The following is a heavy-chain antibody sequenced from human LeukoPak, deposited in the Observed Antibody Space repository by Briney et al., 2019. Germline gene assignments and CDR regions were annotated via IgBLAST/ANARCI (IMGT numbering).Heavy chain of an antibody. CDR3: ARDRSSLGNYNWFDP. V-gene: IGHV1-69*13. J-gene: IGHJ5*02. Sequence: SVKVSCKASGGTFSSYAISWVRQAPGQGLEWMGGIIPIFGTANYAQKFQGRVTITADESTSTAYMELSSLRSGDTAVYYCARDRSSLGNYNWFDPWGQGTLVTVSS. CDR2: IIPIFGTA. D-gene: IGHD7-27*01. CDR1: GGTFSSYA.